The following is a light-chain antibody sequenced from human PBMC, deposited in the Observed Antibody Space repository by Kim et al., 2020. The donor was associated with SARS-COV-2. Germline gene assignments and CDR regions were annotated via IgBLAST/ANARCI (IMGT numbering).Light chain of an antibody. CDR2: LNSDGSH. J-gene: IGLJ3*02. V-gene: IGLV4-69*01. CDR3: QTWGTGIQV. Sequence: QLVLTQSPSASASLGASVKLTCTLSSGHSSYAIAWHQQQPEKGPRYLMKLNSDGSHRKGDGIPDRFSGSSSGAERYLTISSLQSEEEADYYCQTWGTGIQVVGGGTQLTVL. CDR1: SGHSSYA.